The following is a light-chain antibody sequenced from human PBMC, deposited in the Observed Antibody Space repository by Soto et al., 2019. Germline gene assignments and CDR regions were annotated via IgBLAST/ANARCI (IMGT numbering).Light chain of an antibody. CDR3: QQYHSYWT. J-gene: IGKJ1*01. V-gene: IGKV1-5*01. CDR2: HAS. Sequence: QRTQYTFALAASFVDGLTLTFRASQNINYWLAWYQQKPGKAPKVLIYHASSLESGVPSRFSGSGSGTEFTLTINSLQPDDYATYYCQQYHSYWTFGQGTKVAIK. CDR1: QNINYW.